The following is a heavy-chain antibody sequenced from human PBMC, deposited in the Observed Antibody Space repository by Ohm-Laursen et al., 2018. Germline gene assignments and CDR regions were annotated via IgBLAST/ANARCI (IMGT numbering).Heavy chain of an antibody. D-gene: IGHD6-19*01. V-gene: IGHV3-30*03. CDR2: ISYDGISK. CDR1: GFTFSAYA. J-gene: IGHJ2*01. CDR3: ARPKQWLGYFDL. Sequence: SLRLSCAASGFTFSAYAMHWVRQAPGKGLEWVAVISYDGISKFYADSVKGRFAISRDNAKNSLYLQMNSLRVEDTAVYYCARPKQWLGYFDLWGRGTLVTVSS.